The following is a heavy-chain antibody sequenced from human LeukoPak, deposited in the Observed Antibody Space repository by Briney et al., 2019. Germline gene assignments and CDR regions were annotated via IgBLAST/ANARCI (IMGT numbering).Heavy chain of an antibody. CDR1: GFTFSSHW. Sequence: GGSLRLSCAASGFTFSSHWMNWVRQAPGKGLEWVANINQDGSEKHFVGSVKGRFIISRDNAKNSLYLQMKSLRAEDTAVYYCARDGQYSTSWYDFDYWGQGTLVTVSS. J-gene: IGHJ4*02. CDR3: ARDGQYSTSWYDFDY. CDR2: INQDGSEK. D-gene: IGHD6-13*01. V-gene: IGHV3-7*04.